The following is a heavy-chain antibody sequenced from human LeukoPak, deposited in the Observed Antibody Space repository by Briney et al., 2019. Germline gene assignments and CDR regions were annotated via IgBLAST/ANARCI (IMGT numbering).Heavy chain of an antibody. Sequence: SXXLSLTCAVYVGSFSDYYWTWIRQAPGKGLEWSGEINHSGSTNYNQSLKRGVTISVDTSKNQFSLKLTSVTAADTAVYFCARAEGYYDSSGYRGGSASVSYWGQGTLVTVSS. CDR1: VGSFSDYY. CDR2: INHSGST. J-gene: IGHJ4*02. CDR3: ARAEGYYDSSGYRGGSASVSY. V-gene: IGHV4-34*01. D-gene: IGHD3-22*01.